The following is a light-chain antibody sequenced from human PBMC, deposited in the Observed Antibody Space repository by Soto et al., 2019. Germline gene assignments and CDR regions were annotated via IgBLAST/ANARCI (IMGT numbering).Light chain of an antibody. CDR1: QSVSRS. Sequence: EIVLTQSPATLSLSPGERPTLSCRASQSVSRSLAWYQQKPGQAPRLLIYDASNRATGIPASGSGTDFTLTISGLEPEHFATYYCHRHETYPLAFGGGTKVDI. J-gene: IGKJ4*01. V-gene: IGKV3-11*01. CDR3: HRHETYPLA. CDR2: DAS.